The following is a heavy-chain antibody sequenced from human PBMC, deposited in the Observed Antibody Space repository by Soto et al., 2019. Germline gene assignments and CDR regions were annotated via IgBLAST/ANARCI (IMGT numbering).Heavy chain of an antibody. V-gene: IGHV3-23*01. J-gene: IGHJ6*02. CDR2: ISGTSGSP. D-gene: IGHD3-10*01. CDR3: AKGTSPYGGLDV. Sequence: GGSLRLSCVASGFTFSNYAMNWVRQAPGKGLEWVSGISGTSGSPYYADSVKGRFTISRDNSNNRLFVQMNSVRAEDTAVYYCAKGTSPYGGLDVWGQGTTVTVSS. CDR1: GFTFSNYA.